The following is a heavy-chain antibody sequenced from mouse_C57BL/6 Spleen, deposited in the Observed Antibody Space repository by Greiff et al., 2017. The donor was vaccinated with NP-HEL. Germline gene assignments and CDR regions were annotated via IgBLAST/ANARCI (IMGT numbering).Heavy chain of an antibody. CDR3: ARHEDRPYYGSWYFDV. D-gene: IGHD1-1*01. J-gene: IGHJ1*03. V-gene: IGHV1-62-2*01. Sequence: QVQLKQSGAELVKPGASVKLSCKASGYTFTEYTIHWVKQRSGQGLEWIGWFYPGSGSIKYNEKFKDKATLTADKSSSTVYMELSRLTSEDSAVYFCARHEDRPYYGSWYFDVWGTGTTVTVSS. CDR2: FYPGSGSI. CDR1: GYTFTEYT.